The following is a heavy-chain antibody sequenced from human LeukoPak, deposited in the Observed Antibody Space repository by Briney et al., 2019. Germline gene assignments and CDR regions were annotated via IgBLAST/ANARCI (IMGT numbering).Heavy chain of an antibody. D-gene: IGHD5-18*01. CDR3: ARVDTAMVIDY. Sequence: ASVRDSSKASGGTFSSYAISWVRQAPGQGLEWVGGIIPILGIANYAQKFQGRVTITADKSTSTAYMELSSLRSEDTAVYYCARVDTAMVIDYWGQRRLVGVSS. CDR1: GGTFSSYA. V-gene: IGHV1-69*10. CDR2: IIPILGIA. J-gene: IGHJ4*02.